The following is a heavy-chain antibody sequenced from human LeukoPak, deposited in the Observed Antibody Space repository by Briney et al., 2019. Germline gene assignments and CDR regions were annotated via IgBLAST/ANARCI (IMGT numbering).Heavy chain of an antibody. CDR1: GFTFSDYY. Sequence: GGSLRLSCAASGFTFSDYYMSWIRQAPGKGLEWVSYISSSSSYTDYADSVKGRFTISRDNAKNSLYLQMNSLRAEDTAVYYCARVTRRGYYFDYWGQGTLVTVPS. V-gene: IGHV3-11*05. CDR3: ARVTRRGYYFDY. D-gene: IGHD1-14*01. CDR2: ISSSSSYT. J-gene: IGHJ4*02.